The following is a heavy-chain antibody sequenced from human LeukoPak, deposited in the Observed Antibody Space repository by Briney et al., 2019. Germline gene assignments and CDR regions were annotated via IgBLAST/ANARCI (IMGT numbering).Heavy chain of an antibody. CDR2: INPSGGST. J-gene: IGHJ4*02. CDR1: GYTFTSYY. Sequence: ASVKVSCKASGYTFTSYYMRWVRQAPGQGLEWMGIINPSGGSTSYAQKFQGRVTMTRDTSTSTVYMELSSLRSEDTAVYYCARENIAVAGTDYWGQGTLVTVSS. D-gene: IGHD6-19*01. CDR3: ARENIAVAGTDY. V-gene: IGHV1-46*01.